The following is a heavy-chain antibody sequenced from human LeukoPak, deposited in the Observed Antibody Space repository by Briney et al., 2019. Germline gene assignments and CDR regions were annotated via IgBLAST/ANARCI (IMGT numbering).Heavy chain of an antibody. V-gene: IGHV3-21*01. CDR3: ARPGCSGGSCYLLSQH. CDR1: GFTFSSYS. CDR2: ISSSSSYI. D-gene: IGHD2-15*01. Sequence: GGSLRLSCAASGFTFSSYSMNWVRQAPGKGLEWVSSISSSSSYIYYADSVKGRFTISRDNAKNSLYLQMNSLRAEDTAVYYCARPGCSGGSCYLLSQHWGQGTLVTVSS. J-gene: IGHJ1*01.